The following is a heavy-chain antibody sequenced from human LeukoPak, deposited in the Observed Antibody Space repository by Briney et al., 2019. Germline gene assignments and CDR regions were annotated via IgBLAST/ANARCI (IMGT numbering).Heavy chain of an antibody. CDR1: GFTFSSYG. V-gene: IGHV3-30*03. D-gene: IGHD2-2*02. Sequence: GRSLRLSCAASGFTFSSYGMHWVRQAPGKGLEWVAVISYDGSNKYYADSVKGRFTISRDNSKNTPYLQMNSLRAEDTAVYYCAVRCSGSTSCYKYGMDVWGQGTTVTVSS. J-gene: IGHJ6*02. CDR3: AVRCSGSTSCYKYGMDV. CDR2: ISYDGSNK.